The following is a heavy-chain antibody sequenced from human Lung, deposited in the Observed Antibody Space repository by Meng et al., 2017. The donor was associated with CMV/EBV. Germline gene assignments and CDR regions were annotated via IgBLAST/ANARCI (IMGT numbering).Heavy chain of an antibody. D-gene: IGHD2-2*01. CDR3: ARGELLWDY. J-gene: IGHJ4*02. Sequence: QVSGPGMVYHSPTLSLTCTVCGDFISSGEYFWSWIRQPPGKGLEWIGYMDYRGSTFYNPSLKSRVTISVDTSKNQFSLKLSSVTAADTAVYFCARGELLWDYWGQGTLVTVSS. V-gene: IGHV4-30-4*01. CDR1: GDFISSGEYF. CDR2: MDYRGST.